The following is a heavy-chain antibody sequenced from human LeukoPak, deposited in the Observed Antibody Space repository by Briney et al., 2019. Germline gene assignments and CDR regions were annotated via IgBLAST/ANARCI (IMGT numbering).Heavy chain of an antibody. D-gene: IGHD1-26*01. V-gene: IGHV4-59*08. CDR2: IYYSGST. J-gene: IGHJ4*02. CDR3: ARHGGGGESYPRVFDY. CDR1: GVPISPYY. Sequence: PSETLSLTCAVSGVPISPYYWSWIRQPPGKGLEWIGYIYYSGSTNYNPSLNSRVTISVDTSKNQFSLKLSSMTAADTAVYYCARHGGGGESYPRVFDYWGRGNLVTASS.